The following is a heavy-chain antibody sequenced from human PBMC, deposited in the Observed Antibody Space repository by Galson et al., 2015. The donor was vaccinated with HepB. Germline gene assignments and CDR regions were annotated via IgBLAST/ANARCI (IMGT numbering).Heavy chain of an antibody. D-gene: IGHD2-2*01. CDR1: GFTFSGSA. CDR2: IRSKANSYAT. J-gene: IGHJ6*02. CDR3: TAYCSSTSCYSGYYYGMDV. Sequence: SLRLSCAASGFTFSGSAMHWVRQASGKGLEWVGRIRSKANSYATAYAASVKGRFTISRDDSKNTAYLQMNSLKTEDTAVYYCTAYCSSTSCYSGYYYGMDVWGQGTTVTVSS. V-gene: IGHV3-73*01.